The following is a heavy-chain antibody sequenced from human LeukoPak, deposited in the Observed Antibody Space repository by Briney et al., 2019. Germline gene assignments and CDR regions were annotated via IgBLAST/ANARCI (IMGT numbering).Heavy chain of an antibody. D-gene: IGHD3-10*01. J-gene: IGHJ5*02. Sequence: GGSLRLSCAASGFSFRSYWMSWVRQAPGKGLAWVANIKNDGSEKYYVDSVKGRFTISKDNAKNSLYLQMNSVRAEDTAVYYCATNSGGWFDPWGQGTLVTVSS. CDR2: IKNDGSEK. CDR1: GFSFRSYW. CDR3: ATNSGGWFDP. V-gene: IGHV3-7*01.